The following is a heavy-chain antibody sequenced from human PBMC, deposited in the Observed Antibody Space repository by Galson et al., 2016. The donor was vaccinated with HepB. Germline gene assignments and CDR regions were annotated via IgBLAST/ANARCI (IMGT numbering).Heavy chain of an antibody. CDR3: ARDYYGGNSVVCAY. CDR2: ISYDGSNK. V-gene: IGHV3-30-3*01. Sequence: SLRLSCAASGFTFSSYAMYWVRRAPGKGLEWVAVISYDGSNKYYADSVMGRLTISRDNSKNTLYLQINSLRAEDTAVYYCARDYYGGNSVVCAYWGQGTLVTVSS. CDR1: GFTFSSYA. D-gene: IGHD4-23*01. J-gene: IGHJ4*02.